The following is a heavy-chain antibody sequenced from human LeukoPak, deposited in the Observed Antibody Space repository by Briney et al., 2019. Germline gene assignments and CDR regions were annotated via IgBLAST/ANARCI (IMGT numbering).Heavy chain of an antibody. CDR3: AKAPREVAAAGTDWFDP. CDR1: GFTFSSYS. D-gene: IGHD6-13*01. J-gene: IGHJ5*02. V-gene: IGHV3-43*02. Sequence: GGSLRLSCAASGFTFSSYSMNWVRQAPGKGLEWVSLISGDGGSTYYADSVKGRFTISRDNSKNSLYLQMNSLRTEDTALYYCAKAPREVAAAGTDWFDPWGQGTLVTVSS. CDR2: ISGDGGST.